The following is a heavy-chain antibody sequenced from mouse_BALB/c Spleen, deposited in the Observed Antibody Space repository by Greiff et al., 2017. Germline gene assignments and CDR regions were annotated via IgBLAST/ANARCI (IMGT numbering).Heavy chain of an antibody. D-gene: IGHD2-1*01. CDR3: ARGGGNYVEAMDY. V-gene: IGHV2-9*02. J-gene: IGHJ4*01. Sequence: VQLQESGPGLVAPSQSLSITCTVSGFSLTSYGVHWVRQPPGKGLEWLGVIWAGGSTNYNSALMSRLSISKDNSKSQVFLKMNSLQTDDTAMYYCARGGGNYVEAMDYWGQGTSVTVSS. CDR1: GFSLTSYG. CDR2: IWAGGST.